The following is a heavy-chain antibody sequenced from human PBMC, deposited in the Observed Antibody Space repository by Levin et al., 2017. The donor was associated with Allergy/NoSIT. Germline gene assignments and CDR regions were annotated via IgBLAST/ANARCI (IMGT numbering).Heavy chain of an antibody. CDR1: GGSISSGIYS. V-gene: IGHV4-30-2*01. D-gene: IGHD3-16*01. CDR3: ARVGEVMGGLFDH. J-gene: IGHJ4*02. CDR2: IYPSGGT. Sequence: SETLSLTCVVSGGSISSGIYSWSWIRQPPGKGLEWIGYIYPSGGTFYNPSLKSRVTISADRSKNQFSLRLSSVTAADSAVYYCARVGEVMGGLFDHWGQGTLVPVSS.